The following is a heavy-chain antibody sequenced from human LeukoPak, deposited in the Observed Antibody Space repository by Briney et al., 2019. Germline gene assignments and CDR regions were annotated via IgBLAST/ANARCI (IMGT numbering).Heavy chain of an antibody. J-gene: IGHJ4*02. Sequence: SETLSLTRTVSGASISSCTHYWGWIRQSPGKGLEWIATIYCGGSTFYSPSLKSRVTLSVDTSKNQFSLNLSSVTAADTAIYYCARHVPDPVSGYYFDSWGQGTLVTVSS. CDR1: GASISSCTHY. CDR2: IYCGGST. CDR3: ARHVPDPVSGYYFDS. V-gene: IGHV4-39*01. D-gene: IGHD2-2*01.